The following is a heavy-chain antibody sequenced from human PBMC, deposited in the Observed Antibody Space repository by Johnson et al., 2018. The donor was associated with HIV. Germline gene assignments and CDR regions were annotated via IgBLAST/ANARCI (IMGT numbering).Heavy chain of an antibody. CDR3: ANGGIAARPGAFDI. V-gene: IGHV3-NL1*01. CDR1: GFTFSSYA. J-gene: IGHJ3*02. D-gene: IGHD6-6*01. CDR2: ISWDGGST. Sequence: QVQLVESGGGVVQPGRSLRLSCAASGFTFSSYAMHWVRQAPGKGLEWVSLISWDGGSTYYADSVKGRFTISRDNSKNTFYLQMNSLRVEDTAVYYCANGGIAARPGAFDIWGQGTMVTVSS.